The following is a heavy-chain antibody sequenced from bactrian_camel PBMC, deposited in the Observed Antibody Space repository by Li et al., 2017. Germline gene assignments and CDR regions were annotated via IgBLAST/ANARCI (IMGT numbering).Heavy chain of an antibody. CDR3: TIRELQTYSGYPKNCVSALRAGYNY. CDR2: IDDDGTT. Sequence: HVQLVESGGGSVQAGGSRRLSCSVSGYSRSSSYIGWFRQAPGKEREALAAIDDDGTTSIADSVKGRFTISQENDKNTVYLEMNSLKPEDTGLYYCTIRELQTYSGYPKNCVSALRAGYNYWGQGTQVTVS. CDR1: GYSRSSSY. D-gene: IGHD4*01. V-gene: IGHV3S53*01. J-gene: IGHJ4*01.